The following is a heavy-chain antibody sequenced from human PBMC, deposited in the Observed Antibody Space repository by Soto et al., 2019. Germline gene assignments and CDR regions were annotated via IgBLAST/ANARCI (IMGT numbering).Heavy chain of an antibody. Sequence: GGSLRLSCAASGFTFSSYAMSWVRQAPGKGLEWVSAISGSGGSTYYADSVKGRFTISRDNSKNTLYLQMNSLRAEDTAVYYCAKVRYYYDSSGYPLFDYWGQGTLVTVSS. D-gene: IGHD3-22*01. CDR2: ISGSGGST. CDR1: GFTFSSYA. CDR3: AKVRYYYDSSGYPLFDY. J-gene: IGHJ4*02. V-gene: IGHV3-23*01.